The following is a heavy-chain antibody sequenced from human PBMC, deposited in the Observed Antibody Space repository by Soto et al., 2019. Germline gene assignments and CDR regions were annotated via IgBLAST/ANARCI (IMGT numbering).Heavy chain of an antibody. V-gene: IGHV5-51*03. Sequence: PGVPLRNSCNVSGFSFTIYCGGCVRQIPGKGLKRMGIIYPEDSDTRSSTSVQGQVTISADKSISTAYLQWSSLKASDTAMYYCASPSNSVLRFLEWRTDDAFDIWGQGTMVTVSS. CDR3: ASPSNSVLRFLEWRTDDAFDI. CDR1: GFSFTIYC. D-gene: IGHD3-3*01. CDR2: IYPEDSDT. J-gene: IGHJ3*02.